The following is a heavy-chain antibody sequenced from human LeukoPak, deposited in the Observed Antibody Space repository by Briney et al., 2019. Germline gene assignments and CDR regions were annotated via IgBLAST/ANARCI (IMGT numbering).Heavy chain of an antibody. Sequence: GGSLRLSCVASGFTFSNYWMHWVRQPPGKGLVWVSRIYVDGRTTNYADSVKGRFTISRDDSKNSLYLQMNSLQTEDTAVYYCANSGSYSPIDYWGQGTLVTVSS. D-gene: IGHD1-26*01. CDR2: IYVDGRTT. CDR1: GFTFSNYW. CDR3: ANSGSYSPIDY. V-gene: IGHV3-74*01. J-gene: IGHJ4*02.